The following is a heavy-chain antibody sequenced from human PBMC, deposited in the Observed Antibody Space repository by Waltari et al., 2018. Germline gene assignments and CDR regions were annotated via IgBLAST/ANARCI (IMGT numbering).Heavy chain of an antibody. CDR2: INPNSGGT. J-gene: IGHJ3*02. CDR1: GYTFTGYY. Sequence: QVQLVQSGSEVKKPGASVKVSCKASGYTFTGYYMPWVRQAPGQGLEWMGRINPNSGGTNYAQKCQGSVTMTRDTSISTAYMELSMLRSDDTAVYYCATRVGASPAFDIWGQGTMVTVSS. D-gene: IGHD1-26*01. CDR3: ATRVGASPAFDI. V-gene: IGHV1-2*06.